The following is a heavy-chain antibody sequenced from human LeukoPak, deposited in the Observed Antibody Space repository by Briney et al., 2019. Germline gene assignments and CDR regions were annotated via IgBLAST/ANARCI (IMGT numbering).Heavy chain of an antibody. D-gene: IGHD6-19*01. CDR3: AGSRSLVAVAGIEGFDI. CDR2: INWNGGRT. V-gene: IGHV3-20*04. J-gene: IGHJ3*02. Sequence: GGSLRVSCAASAASVDEYGMSWVRQSPGKGLEWISGINWNGGRTYYADSVKGRFTISRDNAKNSLYLQTNSLRAEDTAFYYCAGSRSLVAVAGIEGFDIWGQGTMVTVSS. CDR1: AASVDEYG.